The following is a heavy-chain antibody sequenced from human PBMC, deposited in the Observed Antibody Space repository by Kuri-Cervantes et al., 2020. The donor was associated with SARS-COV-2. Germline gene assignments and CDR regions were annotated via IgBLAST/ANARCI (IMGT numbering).Heavy chain of an antibody. CDR3: ATSSPMVYAIGWFDP. CDR2: IHYSGST. D-gene: IGHD2-8*01. CDR1: GGSISSSSYY. Sequence: SETLSLTCTVSGGSISSSSYYWGWIRQPPGKGLEWTGNIHYSGSTYSNPSLNSRVTMSVDTSKKQFSLKLTSVTAADTAVYYCATSSPMVYAIGWFDPWGQGTLVTVSS. V-gene: IGHV4-39*07. J-gene: IGHJ5*02.